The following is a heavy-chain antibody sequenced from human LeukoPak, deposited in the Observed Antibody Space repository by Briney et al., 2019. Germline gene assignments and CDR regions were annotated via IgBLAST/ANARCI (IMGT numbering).Heavy chain of an antibody. CDR1: DDSIDSVSYY. V-gene: IGHV4-61*02. CDR2: IHSSGTS. Sequence: PSQTLSLTCRVSDDSIDSVSYYWHWIRQAAGKGLEWIGRIHSSGTSNSNPSLKSRVTMSVDTSKKEFSLKVDSVTAADTATYFCARDGGLAKTGHAALHIWGPGTTVIVSS. D-gene: IGHD3-16*01. J-gene: IGHJ3*02. CDR3: ARDGGLAKTGHAALHI.